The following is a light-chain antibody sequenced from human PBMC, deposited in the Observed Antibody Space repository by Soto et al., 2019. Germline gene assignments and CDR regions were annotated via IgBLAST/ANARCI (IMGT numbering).Light chain of an antibody. J-gene: IGKJ3*01. CDR3: HQYGSSPPVT. CDR2: CAS. V-gene: IGKV3-20*01. Sequence: EIVLTQSPGTLSLSPGERATLSCRASQSVTGSYLAWYQQKPGQAPRLLIYCASSRASGIPDRFSGSGSGTDFTLTISMLEPEDFAVYYCHQYGSSPPVTFGPGTKVDIK. CDR1: QSVTGSY.